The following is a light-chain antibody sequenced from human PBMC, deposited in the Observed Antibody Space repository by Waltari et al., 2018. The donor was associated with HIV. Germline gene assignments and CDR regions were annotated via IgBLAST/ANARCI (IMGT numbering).Light chain of an antibody. CDR3: YATDSSGNHGGV. CDR1: ALPKKY. V-gene: IGLV3-10*01. J-gene: IGLJ3*02. Sequence: SYELTQPPSVSVSPGQTARITCSGDALPKKYAYWYQQKSGQAPVLVIYEDTNRPSGIPGRFSGSSSGTMATLTISGAQVEDEADYYCYATDSSGNHGGVFGGGTKLTVL. CDR2: EDT.